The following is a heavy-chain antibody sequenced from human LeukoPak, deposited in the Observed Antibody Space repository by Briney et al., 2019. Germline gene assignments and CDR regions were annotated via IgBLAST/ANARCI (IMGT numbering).Heavy chain of an antibody. CDR1: GYTFTSYD. Sequence: EASVKVSCKASGYTFTSYDINWVRQATGQGLEWMGWMNPNSGNTGYAQKFQGRVTMTRNTSISTAYMELSSLRSEDTAVYYCARGPRYCSSTSCFTSLVDPWGQGTLVTVSS. V-gene: IGHV1-8*01. CDR2: MNPNSGNT. CDR3: ARGPRYCSSTSCFTSLVDP. J-gene: IGHJ5*02. D-gene: IGHD2-2*02.